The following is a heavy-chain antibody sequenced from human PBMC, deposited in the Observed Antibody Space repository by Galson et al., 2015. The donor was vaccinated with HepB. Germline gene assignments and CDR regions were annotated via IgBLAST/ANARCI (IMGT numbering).Heavy chain of an antibody. Sequence: SLRLSCAASGFTFSYYAMAWVRQAPGKGLEWISAITPSGDNTYSADSMKGRFFISRDNSQNTLFLQMNSRRADDKAIYFCAKVFPEKTDGWYRQALYYFDSWGQGTRVTVSS. V-gene: IGHV3-23*01. CDR3: AKVFPEKTDGWYRQALYYFDS. J-gene: IGHJ4*02. D-gene: IGHD6-19*01. CDR2: ITPSGDNT. CDR1: GFTFSYYA.